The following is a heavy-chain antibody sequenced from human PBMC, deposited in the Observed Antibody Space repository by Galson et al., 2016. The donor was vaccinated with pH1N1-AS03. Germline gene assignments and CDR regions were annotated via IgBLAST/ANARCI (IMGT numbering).Heavy chain of an antibody. J-gene: IGHJ4*02. V-gene: IGHV3-49*04. CDR1: GFSFGDCP. CDR2: IRSKAYGGTT. D-gene: IGHD3-22*01. CDR3: ASQNYYDSSGSFDFSDH. Sequence: SLRLSCAASGFSFGDCPMNWVRQAPGKGLEWVGFIRSKAYGGTTENAAPVKGRFSISRDDSKNIAYLQMNSLKTEDTAMYYCASQNYYDSSGSFDFSDHWGQGTLVTVSS.